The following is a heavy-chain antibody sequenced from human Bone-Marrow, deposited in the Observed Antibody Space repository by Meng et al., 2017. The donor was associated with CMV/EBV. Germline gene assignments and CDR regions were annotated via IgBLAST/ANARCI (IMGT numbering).Heavy chain of an antibody. CDR3: ARVYGDYGAYFDY. CDR1: AGSLSSTTYY. CDR2: VHYSGST. J-gene: IGHJ4*02. V-gene: IGHV4-39*07. D-gene: IGHD4-17*01. Sequence: LETLSLTCTVSAGSLSSTTYYWGWVRQPPGKGLEWIGHVHYSGSTYYNPSLKSRVTVSEDMSKNQFSLILTSLTAADTAVYFGARVYGDYGAYFDYWGQGTLVTVSS.